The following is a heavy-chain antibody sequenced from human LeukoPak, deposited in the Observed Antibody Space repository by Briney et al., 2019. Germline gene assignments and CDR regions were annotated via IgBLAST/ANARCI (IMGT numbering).Heavy chain of an antibody. CDR2: IYHTGTT. V-gene: IGHV4-59*01. D-gene: IGHD2-2*01. CDR3: ARGSGWCSSSTCYSFDY. Sequence: TPSETLSLICSVSGGSIISYYWSWIRQPPGRGLEWIGYIYHTGTTNYNPSLKSRVTISVNTSTNQLSLRLNSVTAADTAVYYCARGSGWCSSSTCYSFDYWGQGSLVTVSS. CDR1: GGSIISYY. J-gene: IGHJ4*02.